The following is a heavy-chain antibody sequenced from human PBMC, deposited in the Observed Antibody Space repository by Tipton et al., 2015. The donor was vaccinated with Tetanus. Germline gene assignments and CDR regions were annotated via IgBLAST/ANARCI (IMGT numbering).Heavy chain of an antibody. CDR1: GGSISSYY. D-gene: IGHD6-13*01. J-gene: IGHJ5*02. V-gene: IGHV4-59*08. Sequence: LRLSCTVSGGSISSYYWSWIRQPPGKGLEWIGYIYYRGSTNYNPSLKSRVTISVDTSKNQFSLKLTTVIASDTAVYYCARHWGPRPGIAAAGTWWFDPWGQGTLVTVSS. CDR2: IYYRGST. CDR3: ARHWGPRPGIAAAGTWWFDP.